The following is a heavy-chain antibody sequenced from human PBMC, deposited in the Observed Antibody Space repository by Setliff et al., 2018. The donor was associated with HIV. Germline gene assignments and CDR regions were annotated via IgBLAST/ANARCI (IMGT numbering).Heavy chain of an antibody. J-gene: IGHJ5*02. CDR2: IFASGTT. Sequence: PSETLSLTCTVSGGSLGGYYWSWIRQPAGKRLEWIGRIFASGTTNYSPSLKSRVSMSIDTSKDQFSLNLNSVTAADTAVYFCARDRSNYGSGSSAYNWFDPWGLGTLVTVSS. D-gene: IGHD3-10*01. CDR1: GGSLGGYY. CDR3: ARDRSNYGSGSSAYNWFDP. V-gene: IGHV4-4*07.